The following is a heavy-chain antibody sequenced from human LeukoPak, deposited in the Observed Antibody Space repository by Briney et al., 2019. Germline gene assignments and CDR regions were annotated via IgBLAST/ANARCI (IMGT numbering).Heavy chain of an antibody. Sequence: GGSLRLSCAASGFTFSSYWMSWVRQAPGKGLEWVANIKQDGSEKYYVDSVKGRFTISTDNAKNSLYLQMNSLRAEDTAVYYCARALGGYCSGGSCYFAFDIWGQGTMVTVSS. V-gene: IGHV3-7*01. CDR2: IKQDGSEK. D-gene: IGHD2-15*01. CDR1: GFTFSSYW. J-gene: IGHJ3*02. CDR3: ARALGGYCSGGSCYFAFDI.